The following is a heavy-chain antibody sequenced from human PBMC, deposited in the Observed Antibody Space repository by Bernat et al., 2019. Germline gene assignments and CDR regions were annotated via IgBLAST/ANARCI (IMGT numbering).Heavy chain of an antibody. D-gene: IGHD6-13*01. J-gene: IGHJ4*02. CDR2: ISYDGSNK. CDR1: GFTFSSYA. Sequence: QVQLVESGGGVVEPGRSLRLSCSASGFTFSSYAMHWVRQAPGKGLEWVAVISYDGSNKYYADSVKCRFPISRDNSKNTLYLKMNSLRAEDTAVYYCESTTAGIDYWGQGTLVTVSS. V-gene: IGHV3-30-3*01. CDR3: ESTTAGIDY.